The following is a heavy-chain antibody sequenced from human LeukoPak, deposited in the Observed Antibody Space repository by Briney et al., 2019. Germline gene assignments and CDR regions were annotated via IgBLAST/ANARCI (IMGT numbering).Heavy chain of an antibody. J-gene: IGHJ3*02. CDR1: GYTFTNYA. Sequence: EASVKVSCKASGYTFTNYAVHWVRQAPGQGLEWMGWINPNSGGTNYAQKFQGRVTMTRDTSISTAYMELSRLRSDDTAVYYCAEGEYYYDSSGYYFHDAFDIWGQGTMVTVSS. D-gene: IGHD3-22*01. CDR3: AEGEYYYDSSGYYFHDAFDI. V-gene: IGHV1-2*02. CDR2: INPNSGGT.